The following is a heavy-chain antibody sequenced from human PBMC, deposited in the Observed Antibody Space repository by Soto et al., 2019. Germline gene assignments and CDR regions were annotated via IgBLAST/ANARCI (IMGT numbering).Heavy chain of an antibody. D-gene: IGHD4-4*01. V-gene: IGHV4-34*01. CDR2: INKSGST. CDR3: ARDSTSRWFDP. CDR1: SGSFSTYY. J-gene: IGHJ5*02. Sequence: SETLSLTCAVYSGSFSTYYWNWIRQPPGKGLEWIGEINKSGSTNYNPSLKSRVTMSVDTSKNQFSLRLSSVAAADTAVYYCARDSTSRWFDPWGQGTRLTGSS.